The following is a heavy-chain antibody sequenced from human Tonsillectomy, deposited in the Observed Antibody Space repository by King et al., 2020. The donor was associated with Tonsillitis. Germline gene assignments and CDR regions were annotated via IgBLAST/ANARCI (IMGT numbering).Heavy chain of an antibody. J-gene: IGHJ4*02. Sequence: VQLVESGGVVVQPGGSLRLSCAASGFTFDHYTMHWVRHAPGKGLEWVSLITSDGGYPNYADSVKGRFTISRDNSKNSLHLQMNSLRTEDTALYYCATERMKIFDYWGQGTLVTLSS. D-gene: IGHD2-15*01. V-gene: IGHV3-43*01. CDR1: GFTFDHYT. CDR3: ATERMKIFDY. CDR2: ITSDGGYP.